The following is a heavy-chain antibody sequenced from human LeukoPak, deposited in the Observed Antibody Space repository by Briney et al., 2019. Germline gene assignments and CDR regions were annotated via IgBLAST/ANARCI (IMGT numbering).Heavy chain of an antibody. CDR2: SHYSGNT. CDR3: ARLASGIY. V-gene: IGHV4-31*03. J-gene: IGHJ6*02. Sequence: SETLSLTCTVSSGSLSSGGYYWSWIRQHPGKGLEWIGYSHYSGNTYYNPSLKSRVTISVDTSKNQFSLKLSSVTAADTAVYYCARLASGIYWGQGTTVTVSS. CDR1: SGSLSSGGYY. D-gene: IGHD3-10*01.